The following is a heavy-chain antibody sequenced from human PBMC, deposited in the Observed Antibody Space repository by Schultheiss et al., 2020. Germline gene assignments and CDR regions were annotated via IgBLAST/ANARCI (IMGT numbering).Heavy chain of an antibody. CDR3: AKTPENYYYGMDV. J-gene: IGHJ6*02. V-gene: IGHV4-39*01. CDR2: IYSSGST. D-gene: IGHD2-15*01. Sequence: SETLSLTCTVSGGSISSSSYYWGWIRQPPGEGLEWIGSIYSSGSTYYNPSLKSRLTISVDTSKNQFSLKLSSVTAADTAEYYCAKTPENYYYGMDVWGQGTTVTVSS. CDR1: GGSISSSSYY.